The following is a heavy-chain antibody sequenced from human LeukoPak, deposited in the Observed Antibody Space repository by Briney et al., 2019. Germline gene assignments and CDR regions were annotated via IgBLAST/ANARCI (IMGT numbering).Heavy chain of an antibody. V-gene: IGHV4-4*02. Sequence: PSETLSLTCAVSGGSISSTNWWSWVRQPPGKGLEWIGEIYDSGSTNYSPSLKSRVTISVDKSINTAYLQWSRLKASDTAMYYCARHPKSGYSGYESDYWGQGTLVTVSS. CDR3: ARHPKSGYSGYESDY. CDR2: IYDSGST. J-gene: IGHJ4*02. D-gene: IGHD5-12*01. CDR1: GGSISSTNW.